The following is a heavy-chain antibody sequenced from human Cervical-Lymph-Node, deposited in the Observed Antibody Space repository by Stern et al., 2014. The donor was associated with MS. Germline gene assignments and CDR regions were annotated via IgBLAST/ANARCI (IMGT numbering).Heavy chain of an antibody. D-gene: IGHD2-15*01. Sequence: VQLLESGPGLVKPSETLSLTCTVSGASLRSYYWNWIRQAPGKGLEWLGVIYHTGSVNYNPSLSSRVAMSVDTSKNQFSLTVSSVTAADTAVYYCAREGEYCSGSRCYPFLDYWGQGTLVTVSS. CDR2: IYHTGSV. J-gene: IGHJ4*02. V-gene: IGHV4-59*01. CDR3: AREGEYCSGSRCYPFLDY. CDR1: GASLRSYY.